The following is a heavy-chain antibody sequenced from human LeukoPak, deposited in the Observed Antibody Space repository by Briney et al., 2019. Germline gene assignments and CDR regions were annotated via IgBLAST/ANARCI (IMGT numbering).Heavy chain of an antibody. CDR3: ARESDVSIAAAFDY. J-gene: IGHJ4*02. CDR1: GFTFSSYS. Sequence: GGSLRLSCAASGFTFSSYSMNWVRQAPGKGLEWVSSMSSSSSYIYYADSVKGRFTISRDNANNSLYLQMNSLRAEDTAVYYCARESDVSIAAAFDYWGQGTLVTVSS. CDR2: MSSSSSYI. V-gene: IGHV3-21*01. D-gene: IGHD6-13*01.